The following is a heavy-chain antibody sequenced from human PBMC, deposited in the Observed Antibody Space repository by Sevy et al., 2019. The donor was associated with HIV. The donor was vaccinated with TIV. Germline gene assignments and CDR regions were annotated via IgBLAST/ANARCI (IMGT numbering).Heavy chain of an antibody. V-gene: IGHV3-30-3*01. J-gene: IGHJ5*02. CDR1: GFTFSSYA. D-gene: IGHD4-17*01. CDR3: ARDATTVVTYNWFDP. Sequence: GGSVRLSCAASGFTFSSYAMHWVRQAPGKGLEWVAVISYDGSNKYYADSVKGRFTISRDNSKNTLYLQMNSLRAEDTAVYYCARDATTVVTYNWFDPWGQGTLVTVSS. CDR2: ISYDGSNK.